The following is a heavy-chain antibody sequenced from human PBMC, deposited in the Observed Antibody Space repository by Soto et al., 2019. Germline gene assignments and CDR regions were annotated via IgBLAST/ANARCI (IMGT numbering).Heavy chain of an antibody. Sequence: SETLSLTCTVSGGSISSYYWSWIRQPPGKGLEWIGYMYYSGRTNYNPSLKSRVTISVDTSKNQFSLKLSSVTAADAAVYYCARDGYSSYFDYWGQGTLVTVS. CDR3: ARDGYSSYFDY. J-gene: IGHJ4*02. V-gene: IGHV4-59*01. D-gene: IGHD6-13*01. CDR1: GGSISSYY. CDR2: MYYSGRT.